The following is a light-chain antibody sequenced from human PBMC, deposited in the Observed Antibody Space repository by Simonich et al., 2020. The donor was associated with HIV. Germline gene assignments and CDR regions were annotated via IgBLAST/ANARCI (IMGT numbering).Light chain of an antibody. Sequence: DIVMTQSPDSLAVSLGERATINCKSSQSVLSNSNNKNFLTWYQQKPEQPPRLLLYWASIRESGVPDRFSGSGSGTDFTLTISSLQAEDVAVYYCQQYYSSPFTFGPGTKVDIK. CDR3: QQYYSSPFT. CDR2: WAS. J-gene: IGKJ3*01. CDR1: QSVLSNSNNKNF. V-gene: IGKV4-1*01.